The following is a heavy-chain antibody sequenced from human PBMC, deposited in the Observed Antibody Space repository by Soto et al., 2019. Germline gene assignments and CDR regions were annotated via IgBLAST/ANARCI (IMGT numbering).Heavy chain of an antibody. CDR1: GFTFSSYW. J-gene: IGHJ6*02. D-gene: IGHD1-7*01. V-gene: IGHV3-74*01. CDR3: ARDVHNWNYGYYYYGMDV. Sequence: PGGSMRLSCAASGFTFSSYWMHWVRQAPGKGLVWVSRINSDGSSTSYADSVKGRFTISRDNAKNTLYLQMNSLRAEDTAVYYCARDVHNWNYGYYYYGMDVWGQGTTVTVSS. CDR2: INSDGSST.